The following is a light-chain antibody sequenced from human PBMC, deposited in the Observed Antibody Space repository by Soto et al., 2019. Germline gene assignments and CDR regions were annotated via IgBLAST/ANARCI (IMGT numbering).Light chain of an antibody. J-gene: IGKJ1*01. CDR1: QSITSY. Sequence: DIQMTQSPSSLSASVGDRVTITCRASQSITSYLNWYQQRPRKAPKLLIYAASSLHSGVPSRFSGSGSGTDFTLTIRNLQPEDFATYYGQQSYSTPWTFGQGTKVDIK. CDR2: AAS. V-gene: IGKV1-39*01. CDR3: QQSYSTPWT.